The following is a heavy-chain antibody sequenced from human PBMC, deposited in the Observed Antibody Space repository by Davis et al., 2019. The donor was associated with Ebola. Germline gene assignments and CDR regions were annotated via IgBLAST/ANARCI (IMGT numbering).Heavy chain of an antibody. CDR2: IHYRGNT. Sequence: SETLSLTCAVSGYSITRSDWWGWIRQSPGKGLEWIGYIHYRGNTKYNPSLQSRVTMSVDMSKNQFSLNLKSVTAFDSAIYYCARAVGPCSTSSCLTWFGPWGQGIVVTVSS. V-gene: IGHV4-28*06. CDR1: GYSITRSDW. CDR3: ARAVGPCSTSSCLTWFGP. J-gene: IGHJ5*02. D-gene: IGHD2-2*01.